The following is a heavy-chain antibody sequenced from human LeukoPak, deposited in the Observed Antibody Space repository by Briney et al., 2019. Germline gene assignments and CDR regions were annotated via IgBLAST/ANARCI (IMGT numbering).Heavy chain of an antibody. CDR3: ARRADWGFFDY. CDR2: IYSSGST. V-gene: IGHV4-59*01. J-gene: IGHJ4*02. D-gene: IGHD3-9*01. CDR1: AGSMSNYY. Sequence: SETLSLTCTVSAGSMSNYYWSWVRQPPGKGLEWIAYIYSSGSTNYNPSLKSRATISLDTSKNQFSLKLTSVTAADTAVYYCARRADWGFFDYWGQGTLVTVSS.